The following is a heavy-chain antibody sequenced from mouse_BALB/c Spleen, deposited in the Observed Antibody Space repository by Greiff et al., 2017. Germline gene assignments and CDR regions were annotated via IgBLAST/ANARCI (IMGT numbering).Heavy chain of an antibody. D-gene: IGHD1-1*01. Sequence: EVQRVESGPGLVKPSQSLSLTCSVTGYSITSGYYWNWIRQFPGNKLEWMGYISYDGSNNYNPSLKNRISITRDTSKNQFFLKLNSVTTEDTATYYCARYYYGSSYLAYWGQGTLVTVSA. V-gene: IGHV3-6*02. CDR1: GYSITSGYY. CDR3: ARYYYGSSYLAY. J-gene: IGHJ3*01. CDR2: ISYDGSN.